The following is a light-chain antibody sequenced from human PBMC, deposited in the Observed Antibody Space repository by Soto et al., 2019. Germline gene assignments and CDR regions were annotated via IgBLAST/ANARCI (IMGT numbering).Light chain of an antibody. CDR3: QQYGRSPPT. CDR2: GAS. Sequence: EIVLTQSPGTLSLSPGERATLSCRASQSVRTNYLAWYQRKPGQAPRLLIYGASRRATGIPDRFSGSGSGTDFTRTITRLEPEDFSVYYCQQYGRSPPTFGQGTKVEIK. V-gene: IGKV3-20*01. CDR1: QSVRTNY. J-gene: IGKJ1*01.